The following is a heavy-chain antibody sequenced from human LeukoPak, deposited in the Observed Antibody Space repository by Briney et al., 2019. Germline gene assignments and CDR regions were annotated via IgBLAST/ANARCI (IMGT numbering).Heavy chain of an antibody. J-gene: IGHJ4*02. D-gene: IGHD3-9*01. CDR2: ISAYNGNT. CDR1: GYTFTSYG. CDR3: ARNDDEYYDILTGYSWIDY. Sequence: GASVKVSCKASGYTFTSYGIRWVRQAPGQGLEWMGWISAYNGNTNYAQKLQGRVTMTTDTSTSTAYMELRSLRSDDTAVYYCARNDDEYYDILTGYSWIDYWGQGTLVTVSS. V-gene: IGHV1-18*01.